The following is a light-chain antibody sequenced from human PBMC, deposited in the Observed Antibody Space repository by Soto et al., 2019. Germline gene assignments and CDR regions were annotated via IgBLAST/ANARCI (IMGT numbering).Light chain of an antibody. CDR3: QQYASSPT. V-gene: IGKV3-20*01. CDR2: GAS. CDR1: QSVTNSY. J-gene: IGKJ1*01. Sequence: EIVLTQSPGTLSLSPGERATLSCRASQSVTNSYVAWYQQQLGQAPRLLIYGASIRATGIPDRFSGSGSWTDFTLTISGLEPEDSAVFYCQQYASSPTFGQGTKVDIK.